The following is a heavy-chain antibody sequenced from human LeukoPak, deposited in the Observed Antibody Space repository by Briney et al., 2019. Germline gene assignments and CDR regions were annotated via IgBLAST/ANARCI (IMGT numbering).Heavy chain of an antibody. J-gene: IGHJ4*02. Sequence: SETLSLTCAVYGGSISGYFWSWIRQPAGKGLEWIGRIYSSGSNNYNPSLKSRVTMSLDTSKNHLSLNLSSVTAADTAVYYCAREPTSGREPTSGRPLDYWGQGTLVTVSS. CDR2: IYSSGSN. CDR1: GGSISGYF. CDR3: AREPTSGREPTSGRPLDY. D-gene: IGHD5-12*01. V-gene: IGHV4-4*07.